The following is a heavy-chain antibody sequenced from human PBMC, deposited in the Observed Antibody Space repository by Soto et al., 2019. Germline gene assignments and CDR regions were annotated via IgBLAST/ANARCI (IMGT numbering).Heavy chain of an antibody. CDR1: GGTFSSYA. J-gene: IGHJ6*02. D-gene: IGHD1-1*01. CDR3: ARRRSGELNYYGMDV. V-gene: IGHV1-69*13. CDR2: IIPIFGTA. Sequence: ASVKVSCKASGGTFSSYAISWVRQAPGQGLEWMGGIIPIFGTANYAQKFQGRVTITADESTSTAYMELSSLRSEDTAVYYCARRRSGELNYYGMDVWGQGTTVTVSS.